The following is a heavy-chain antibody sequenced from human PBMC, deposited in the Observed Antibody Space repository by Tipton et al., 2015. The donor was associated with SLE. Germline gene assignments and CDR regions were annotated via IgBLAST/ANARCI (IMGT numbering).Heavy chain of an antibody. Sequence: TLSLTCTVSGGSISSSSYYWGWIRQPPGKGLEWIGEINHSGVTNYNPSLRSRVTISVDMSKNQVSLKLGSVTAADTAVYYCARVAPTEVFDYWGQGTLVTVSS. V-gene: IGHV4-39*07. CDR3: ARVAPTEVFDY. CDR2: INHSGVT. D-gene: IGHD1-1*01. CDR1: GGSISSSSYY. J-gene: IGHJ4*02.